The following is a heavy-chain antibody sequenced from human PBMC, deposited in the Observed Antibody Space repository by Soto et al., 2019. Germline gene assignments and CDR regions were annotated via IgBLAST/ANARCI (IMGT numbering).Heavy chain of an antibody. Sequence: GGSLRLSCAASGFTFSSYAMSWVRQAPGKGLEWVSAISGSGGSTYYADSVKGRFTISRDNSKNTLYLQMNSLRAEDTAVYYCAKDLAAGNYYYYYMDVWGKGTTVTVSS. CDR2: ISGSGGST. CDR3: AKDLAAGNYYYYYMDV. V-gene: IGHV3-23*01. J-gene: IGHJ6*03. D-gene: IGHD6-13*01. CDR1: GFTFSSYA.